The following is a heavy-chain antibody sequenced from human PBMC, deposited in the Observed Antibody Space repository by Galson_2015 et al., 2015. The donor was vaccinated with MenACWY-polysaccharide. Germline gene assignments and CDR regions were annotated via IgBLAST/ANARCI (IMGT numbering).Heavy chain of an antibody. Sequence: SLRLSCAASGFTFGDYAMAWVRQAPGKGLEWVGFIRSKADNGITAYAASVKGRFTISRDDSKSIAYLQMNSLKIEDAGVYYCTRDRPLDYWGQGPLVTVSS. CDR2: IRSKADNGIT. D-gene: IGHD6-6*01. CDR1: GFTFGDYA. J-gene: IGHJ4*02. V-gene: IGHV3-49*04. CDR3: TRDRPLDY.